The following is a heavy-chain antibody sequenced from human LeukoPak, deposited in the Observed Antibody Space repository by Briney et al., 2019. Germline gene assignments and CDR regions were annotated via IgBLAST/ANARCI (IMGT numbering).Heavy chain of an antibody. CDR1: GGSISSYY. V-gene: IGHV4-59*01. CDR3: ARVSSALGYFDY. Sequence: PSETLSLTCTVSGGSISSYYWSWIRQPPGKGLEWIGYIYYSGSTNYNPSLKSRVTISVDTSKNQSSLKLSSVTAADTAVYYCARVSSALGYFDYWGQGTLVTVSS. J-gene: IGHJ4*02. D-gene: IGHD3-22*01. CDR2: IYYSGST.